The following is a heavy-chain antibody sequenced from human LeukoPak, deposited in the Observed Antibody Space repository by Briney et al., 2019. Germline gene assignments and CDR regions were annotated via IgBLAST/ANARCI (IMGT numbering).Heavy chain of an antibody. CDR3: ASVSLPVTGPYASDI. D-gene: IGHD3-10*01. Sequence: GASVKVSCKASGYTFTGYYMHWVRQAPGQGLEWMGWINPNSGGTNYAQKFQGRVTMTRDTSISTAYMELSRLRSDDTAVYYCASVSLPVTGPYASDIWGQGTMVTVSS. CDR2: INPNSGGT. CDR1: GYTFTGYY. V-gene: IGHV1-2*02. J-gene: IGHJ3*02.